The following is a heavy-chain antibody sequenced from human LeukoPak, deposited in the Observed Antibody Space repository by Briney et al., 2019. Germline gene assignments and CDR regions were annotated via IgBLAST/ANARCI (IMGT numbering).Heavy chain of an antibody. D-gene: IGHD4-11*01. J-gene: IGHJ4*02. CDR1: GFTFSSYG. Sequence: PGGSLRLSCAASGFTFSSYGMHWVRQAPGKGLEWVSVIYSGGSTYYADSVKGRFTISRDNSKNTLYLQMNSLRAEDTAVYYCAGLYSNYGGYWGQGTLVTVSS. CDR2: IYSGGST. V-gene: IGHV3-53*01. CDR3: AGLYSNYGGY.